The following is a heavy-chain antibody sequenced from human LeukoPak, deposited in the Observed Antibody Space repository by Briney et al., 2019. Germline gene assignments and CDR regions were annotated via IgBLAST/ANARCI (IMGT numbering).Heavy chain of an antibody. CDR3: ARSGTKVYYGMDV. CDR2: IYSGGST. J-gene: IGHJ6*02. V-gene: IGHV3-53*01. CDR1: GFTVSSNY. Sequence: GGSLRLSCAASGFTVSSNYMSWVRQAPGKGLEWVSVIYSGGSTYYADSVKGRFTISGDNSKNTLYLQMNSLRAEDTAVYYCARSGTKVYYGMDVWGQGTTVTVSS. D-gene: IGHD1-1*01.